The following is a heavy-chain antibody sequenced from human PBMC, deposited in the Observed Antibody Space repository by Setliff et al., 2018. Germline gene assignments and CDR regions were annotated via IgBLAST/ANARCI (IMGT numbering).Heavy chain of an antibody. J-gene: IGHJ4*02. CDR1: GFILSTYG. CDR3: TMYVYGYVY. CDR2: IQYDGGLK. V-gene: IGHV3-30*02. Sequence: PGGSLRLSCAASGFILSTYGMHWVRQAPGKGLEWVAFIQYDGGLKYYADSVKGRFTFSRDNSKNTLYLLMDSLKTEDTAVYYCTMYVYGYVYWGQGTLVTVSS. D-gene: IGHD5-18*01.